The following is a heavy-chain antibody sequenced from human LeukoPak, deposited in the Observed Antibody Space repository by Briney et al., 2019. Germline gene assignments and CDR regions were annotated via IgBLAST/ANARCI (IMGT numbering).Heavy chain of an antibody. CDR2: ISSSSSYI. Sequence: GGSLRLSCAASGFTFSSYSMNWVRQAPGKGLEWVSSISSSSSYIYYADSVQGRFTISRDNAKNSLYLQMIRLRAEETAVYYCARDAYSNYVWFDPWGQGTLVTVSS. CDR1: GFTFSSYS. CDR3: ARDAYSNYVWFDP. D-gene: IGHD4-11*01. J-gene: IGHJ5*02. V-gene: IGHV3-21*01.